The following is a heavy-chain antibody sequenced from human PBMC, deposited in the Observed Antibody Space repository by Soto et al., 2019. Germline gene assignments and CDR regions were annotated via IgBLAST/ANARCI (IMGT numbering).Heavy chain of an antibody. CDR1: GFTFSSYA. J-gene: IGHJ2*01. V-gene: IGHV3-23*01. Sequence: GGSLRLSCAASGFTFSSYAMSWVRQAPGKGLEWVSTISGSGVSTYYGDSVKGRFTISRDNSKNTLYLQMNSLRADDTAVYYCAKDRANWYFDLWGRGTLVTVSS. CDR2: ISGSGVST. CDR3: AKDRANWYFDL.